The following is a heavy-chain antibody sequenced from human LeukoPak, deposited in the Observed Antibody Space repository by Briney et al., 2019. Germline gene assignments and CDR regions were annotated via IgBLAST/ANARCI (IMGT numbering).Heavy chain of an antibody. CDR2: ISAYNGNT. J-gene: IGHJ3*02. CDR1: GYTFTSYG. CDR3: ARDRRWLQSDAFDI. Sequence: GASVKVSCKASGYTFTSYGISRVRQAPGQGLEWMGWISAYNGNTNYAQKLQGRVTMTTDTSTSTAYMELRSLRSDDTAVYYCARDRRWLQSDAFDIWGQGTMVTVSS. V-gene: IGHV1-18*01. D-gene: IGHD5-24*01.